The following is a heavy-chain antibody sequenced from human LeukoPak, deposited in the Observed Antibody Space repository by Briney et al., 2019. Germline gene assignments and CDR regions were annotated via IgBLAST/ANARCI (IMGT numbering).Heavy chain of an antibody. Sequence: SETLSLTCAVSGYSISSGYYWGWTRPPPGKGLEWIGSIYHSGSTYYNPSLKSRVTISVGTSKNQFSLKLSSVTAADTAVYYCARGGVFGVVINFYYWGQGTLVTVSS. V-gene: IGHV4-38-2*01. D-gene: IGHD3-3*01. CDR1: GYSISSGYY. CDR3: ARGGVFGVVINFYY. J-gene: IGHJ4*02. CDR2: IYHSGST.